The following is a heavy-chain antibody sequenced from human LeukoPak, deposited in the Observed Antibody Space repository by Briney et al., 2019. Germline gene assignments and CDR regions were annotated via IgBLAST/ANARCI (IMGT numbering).Heavy chain of an antibody. CDR3: ARGHPEYQRYGMDV. J-gene: IGHJ6*02. Sequence: ASVKVSCKASGYTFTSYGITWVRQAPGQGLEWMGWISAYNGNTNYAQKLQGRVTMTTDTSTSTAYMDLRSLRSDDTAVYYCARGHPEYQRYGMDVWGQGTTVTVSS. V-gene: IGHV1-18*01. CDR1: GYTFTSYG. D-gene: IGHD2-2*01. CDR2: ISAYNGNT.